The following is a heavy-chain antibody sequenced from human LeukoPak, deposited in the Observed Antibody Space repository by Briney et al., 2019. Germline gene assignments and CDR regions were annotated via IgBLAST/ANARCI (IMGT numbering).Heavy chain of an antibody. CDR1: GFTFGSYG. CDR3: AKDGARSSGWIDY. J-gene: IGHJ4*02. Sequence: GSLRLSCAASGFTFGSYGMHWVRQAPGKGLEWVAVISYDGSNKYYADSVKGRFTISRDNSKNTLYLQMNSLRAEDTAVYYCAKDGARSSGWIDYWGQGTLVTVSS. CDR2: ISYDGSNK. V-gene: IGHV3-30*18. D-gene: IGHD6-19*01.